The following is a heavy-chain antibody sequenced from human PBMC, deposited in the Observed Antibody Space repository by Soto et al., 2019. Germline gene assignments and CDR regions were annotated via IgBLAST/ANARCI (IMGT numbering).Heavy chain of an antibody. V-gene: IGHV1-69*02. CDR2: IIPILGIA. Sequence: GASVKVSCKASGGTFSSYTISWVRQAPGQGLEWMGRIIPILGIANYAQKFQGRVTITADKSTSTAYMELSSLRSEDTAVYYCARNTYYYGSGSYRFQYFDYWGQGTLVTVSS. J-gene: IGHJ4*02. D-gene: IGHD3-10*01. CDR3: ARNTYYYGSGSYRFQYFDY. CDR1: GGTFSSYT.